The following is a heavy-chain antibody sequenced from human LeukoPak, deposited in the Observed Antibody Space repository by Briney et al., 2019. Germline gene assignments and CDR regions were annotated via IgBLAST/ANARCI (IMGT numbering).Heavy chain of an antibody. CDR1: GFTFSSYS. J-gene: IGHJ4*02. D-gene: IGHD6-19*01. CDR2: ISSSSSYI. CDR3: ARAYAGYSSGCSLY. Sequence: GWSLRLSCAASGFTFSSYSMNWVRQAPGKGLEWVSAISSSSSYIYYADSVKGRFTISRDNAKNSLYLQMNSLRAEGTAVYYCARAYAGYSSGCSLYWGQGTLVTVSS. V-gene: IGHV3-21*01.